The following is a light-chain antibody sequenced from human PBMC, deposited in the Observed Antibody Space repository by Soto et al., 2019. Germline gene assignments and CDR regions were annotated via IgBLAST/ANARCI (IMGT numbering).Light chain of an antibody. V-gene: IGKV3-15*01. Sequence: ETVMTQSPAALSVSPGERANLSCRASQSVSSNVAWYQQTPGQAPRLLIYGASTRATGIPDRFSGSGSGTEFTLTISSLQSEDFAVYYCQQYNNWPPVTFGQGTRLEIK. J-gene: IGKJ5*01. CDR3: QQYNNWPPVT. CDR2: GAS. CDR1: QSVSSN.